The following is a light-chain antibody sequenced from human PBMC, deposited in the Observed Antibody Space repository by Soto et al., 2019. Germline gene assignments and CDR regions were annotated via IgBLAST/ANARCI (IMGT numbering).Light chain of an antibody. V-gene: IGLV1-44*01. Sequence: QSVLTQPPSASGTPGQRVTISCSGTNSNIGSNPVNWYQQLPGTAPKLLIYSDDQRPSGGPDRFSGSKSVTSASLAISGLQSEDEADYYRAAWDHSLNGYVFGIGTRSPS. CDR2: SDD. CDR1: NSNIGSNP. J-gene: IGLJ1*01. CDR3: AAWDHSLNGYV.